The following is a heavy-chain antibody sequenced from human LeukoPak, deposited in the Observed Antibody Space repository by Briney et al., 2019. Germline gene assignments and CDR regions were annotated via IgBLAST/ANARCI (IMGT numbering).Heavy chain of an antibody. V-gene: IGHV1-69*13. CDR3: ASSSSWSVYYYYYMDV. Sequence: SVKVSCKASGGTFSSYAISWVRQAPGQGLEWMGGIIPIFGTANYAQKFQGRVTITADESTSTAYMELSSLRSEDTAVYYCASSSSWSVYYYYYMDVWGKGTTVTISS. D-gene: IGHD6-13*01. CDR2: IIPIFGTA. CDR1: GGTFSSYA. J-gene: IGHJ6*03.